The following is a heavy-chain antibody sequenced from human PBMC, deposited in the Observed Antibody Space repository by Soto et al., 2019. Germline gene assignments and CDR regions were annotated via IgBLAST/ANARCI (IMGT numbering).Heavy chain of an antibody. CDR3: ARDLDSGSYAYFDY. J-gene: IGHJ4*02. Sequence: PGESMKISCKASGYSLTRRWISCVRQMPGTGLEWMGRIDPTDSYTNYSPSFQGRVTMTRDTSTSTVYMELSSLRSEDTAVYYCARDLDSGSYAYFDYWGQGTLVTVSS. V-gene: IGHV5-10-1*01. CDR2: IDPTDSYT. D-gene: IGHD1-26*01. CDR1: GYSLTRRW.